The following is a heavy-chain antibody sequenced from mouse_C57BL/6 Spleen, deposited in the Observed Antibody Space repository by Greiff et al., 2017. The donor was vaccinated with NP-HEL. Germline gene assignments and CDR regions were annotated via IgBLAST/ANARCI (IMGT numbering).Heavy chain of an antibody. CDR3: ARNYYSKGGWFAY. J-gene: IGHJ3*01. CDR1: GFTFSDYG. D-gene: IGHD2-5*01. V-gene: IGHV5-17*01. CDR2: ISSGSSTI. Sequence: EVMLVESGGGLVKPGGSLKLSCAASGFTFSDYGMHWVRQAPEKGLEWVAYISSGSSTIYYADTVKGRFTISRDNAKNTLFLQMTSLRSEDTAMYYCARNYYSKGGWFAYWGQGTLVTVSA.